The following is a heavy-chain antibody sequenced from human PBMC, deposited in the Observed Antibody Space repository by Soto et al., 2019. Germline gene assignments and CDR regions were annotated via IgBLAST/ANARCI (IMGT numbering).Heavy chain of an antibody. CDR1: GGSISFYY. J-gene: IGHJ4*02. CDR3: ARSPPRYGNYDFDY. V-gene: IGHV4-59*01. D-gene: IGHD4-17*01. Sequence: SETLSLTCTVSGGSISFYYWSWIRQPPGKGLEWIGDIYYSGSTNYNPSLKSRVTISVDTSKNQFSLKLSSVTAADTAVYYCARSPPRYGNYDFDYWGQGTLVTVSS. CDR2: IYYSGST.